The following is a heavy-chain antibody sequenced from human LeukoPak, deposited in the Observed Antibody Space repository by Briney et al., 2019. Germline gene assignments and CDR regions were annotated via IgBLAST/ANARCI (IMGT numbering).Heavy chain of an antibody. CDR1: GFTFSSYA. Sequence: GGSLRLSCAASGFTFSSYAMSWVRQAPGKGLEWVSAISGSGGSTYYADSVKGRFTISRDNSKNTLYLQMNSLRAEDTAVYYCAKGPRSFDFWGGYYVADAFDIWAQGTMVTVSS. CDR3: AKGPRSFDFWGGYYVADAFDI. J-gene: IGHJ3*02. D-gene: IGHD3-3*01. CDR2: ISGSGGST. V-gene: IGHV3-23*01.